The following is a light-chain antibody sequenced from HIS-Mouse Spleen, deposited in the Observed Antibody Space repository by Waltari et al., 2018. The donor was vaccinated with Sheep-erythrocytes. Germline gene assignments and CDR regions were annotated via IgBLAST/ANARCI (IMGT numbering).Light chain of an antibody. CDR1: QSILHSDGNTY. Sequence: DVVMTQSPLSLPVTLGQPASISCRSSQSILHSDGNTYLNWFQQRPGQSPRRLIYMVSNRDSGVPDRISGSGSGTDFKLKNSRVEAEDVGVYYWMQDTQWPYTFGQGTKLEIK. CDR2: MVS. J-gene: IGKJ2*01. CDR3: MQDTQWPYT. V-gene: IGKV2-30*02.